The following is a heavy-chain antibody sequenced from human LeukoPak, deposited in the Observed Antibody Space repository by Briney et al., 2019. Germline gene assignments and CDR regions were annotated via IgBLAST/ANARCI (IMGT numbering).Heavy chain of an antibody. Sequence: GASVTVSFTASGYTFTSYGISWVRQAPGQGLEWMGWISAYNGNTNYAQKLQGRVTMTTDTSTSTAYMELRSLRSDATAVYYCARDVNLWSPPDYWGQGTLVTVSS. CDR1: GYTFTSYG. V-gene: IGHV1-18*01. CDR3: ARDVNLWSPPDY. J-gene: IGHJ4*02. D-gene: IGHD3-10*01. CDR2: ISAYNGNT.